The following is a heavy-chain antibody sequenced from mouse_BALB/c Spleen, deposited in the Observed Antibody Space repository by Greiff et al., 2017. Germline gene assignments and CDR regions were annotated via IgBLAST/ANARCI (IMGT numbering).Heavy chain of an antibody. CDR2: ISSGGSYT. D-gene: IGHD2-4*01. Sequence: EVLLVESGGGLVKPGGSLKLSCAASGFTFSSYAMSWVRQSPEKRLEWVAEISSGGSYTYYPATVTGRCTISRDSAKNTLYLEMSSLRSEDTAMYYCARAPYDYDYWGQGTSVTVSS. J-gene: IGHJ4*01. CDR1: GFTFSSYA. CDR3: ARAPYDYDY. V-gene: IGHV5-9-4*01.